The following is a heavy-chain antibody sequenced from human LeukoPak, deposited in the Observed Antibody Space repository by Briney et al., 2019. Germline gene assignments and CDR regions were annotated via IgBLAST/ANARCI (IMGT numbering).Heavy chain of an antibody. Sequence: KPSETLSLTCAVYGGSFSGYYWSWIRQPPGKGLEWIGEINHSGSTNYNPSLKSRVTISVDTSKNQFSLKLSSVTAADTAVYYCARWDTAMVTFDYWGQGTLVTVSS. CDR2: INHSGST. CDR3: ARWDTAMVTFDY. CDR1: GGSFSGYY. D-gene: IGHD5-18*01. J-gene: IGHJ4*02. V-gene: IGHV4-34*01.